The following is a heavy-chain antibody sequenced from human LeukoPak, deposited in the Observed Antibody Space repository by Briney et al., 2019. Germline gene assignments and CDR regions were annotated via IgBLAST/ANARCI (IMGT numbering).Heavy chain of an antibody. CDR2: IYYSGST. D-gene: IGHD6-19*01. J-gene: IGHJ4*02. Sequence: SETLSLTCTVSGGSISNYYWNWIRQPPGKGLEWIGYIYYSGSTNYNPSLKSRVSISVDTSKNQFSLKLSSVTAADTAVYYCARWGAGTLRIDYWGQGTLVTVSS. CDR1: GGSISNYY. V-gene: IGHV4-59*08. CDR3: ARWGAGTLRIDY.